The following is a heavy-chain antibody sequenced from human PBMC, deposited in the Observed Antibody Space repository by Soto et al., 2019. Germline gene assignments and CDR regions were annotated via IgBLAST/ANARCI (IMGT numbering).Heavy chain of an antibody. D-gene: IGHD2-15*01. Sequence: PSQTLSLTCAISGDSVSSNSAAWNWIRQSPSRGLEWLGRTYYRSKWYNDYAVSVKSRITINPDTSKNQFSLQLNSVTPEDTAVYYCARESDVVVVAATRDGFYFVYWGQGTLVTVSS. J-gene: IGHJ4*02. CDR3: ARESDVVVVAATRDGFYFVY. CDR1: GDSVSSNSAA. V-gene: IGHV6-1*01. CDR2: TYYRSKWYN.